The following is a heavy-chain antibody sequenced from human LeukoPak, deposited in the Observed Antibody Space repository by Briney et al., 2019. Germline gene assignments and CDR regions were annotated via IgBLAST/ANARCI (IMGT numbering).Heavy chain of an antibody. CDR1: GGSISSSSYY. V-gene: IGHV4-61*05. J-gene: IGHJ3*02. D-gene: IGHD3-10*01. Sequence: SETLSLTCTVSGGSISSSSYYWSWIRQPPGKGLEWIGYIYYSGSTNYNPSLKSRVTISVDTSKNQFSLKLSSVTAADTAVYYCARHEGRPGSGSHGAFDIWGQGTMVTVSS. CDR2: IYYSGST. CDR3: ARHEGRPGSGSHGAFDI.